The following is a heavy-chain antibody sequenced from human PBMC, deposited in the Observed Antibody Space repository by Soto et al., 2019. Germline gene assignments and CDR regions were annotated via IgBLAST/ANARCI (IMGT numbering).Heavy chain of an antibody. CDR3: ARTDRDFYGLDV. Sequence: EVQLVESGGGLVQPGGSLRLSCEASGFTFRNYDMHWVRQGTGKGLEWVPGVSAAGDPVFADSVEGRFTVSRENAQNSFFLQMNSLRVGDTAVYYCARTDRDFYGLDVWGQGTTVIVSS. J-gene: IGHJ6*02. CDR1: GFTFRNYD. V-gene: IGHV3-13*05. CDR2: VSAAGDP.